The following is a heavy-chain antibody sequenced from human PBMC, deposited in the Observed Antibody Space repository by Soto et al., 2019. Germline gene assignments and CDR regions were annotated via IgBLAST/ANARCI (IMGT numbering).Heavy chain of an antibody. V-gene: IGHV3-23*01. CDR2: ISSSGST. CDR3: GKGASDVDS. D-gene: IGHD1-26*01. CDR1: GFTFSSQT. J-gene: IGHJ4*02. Sequence: EAQLLESGGGLVQPGGSLRLSCAASGFTFSSQTMSWVRQAPGKGLEWVSVISSSGSTSYTDSVEGRFTISKDSSKNTLYLNLNILKVEDTAVYYCGKGASDVDSWGQGTLVTVSS.